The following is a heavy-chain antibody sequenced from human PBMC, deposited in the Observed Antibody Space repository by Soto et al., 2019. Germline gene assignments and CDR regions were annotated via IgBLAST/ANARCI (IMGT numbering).Heavy chain of an antibody. J-gene: IGHJ6*02. V-gene: IGHV1-18*01. CDR2: ISAYNGNT. Sequence: ASVKVSCKASGYTFTSYGISWVRQAPGQGLEWMGWISAYNGNTNYAQKLQGRVTMTTDTSTSTAYMELRSLRSDDTAVYYCARIRCSGGSCYSEYYYYYYGMDVWGQGTTVTVSS. CDR3: ARIRCSGGSCYSEYYYYYYGMDV. CDR1: GYTFTSYG. D-gene: IGHD2-15*01.